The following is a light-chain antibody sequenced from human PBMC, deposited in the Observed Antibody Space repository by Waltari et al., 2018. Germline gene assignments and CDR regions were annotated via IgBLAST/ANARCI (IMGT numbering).Light chain of an antibody. J-gene: IGKJ4*01. Sequence: DIVMTQYPDSLAVSLGERATINCKSSQSVVYSSNNKNYLAWYQQKPGQPPKLLIYWASTRESGVPDRFSGSGSGTDFTLTINSLQAEDVAVYYCQQYYSTPLTFGGGTKVEIK. V-gene: IGKV4-1*01. CDR1: QSVVYSSNNKNY. CDR3: QQYYSTPLT. CDR2: WAS.